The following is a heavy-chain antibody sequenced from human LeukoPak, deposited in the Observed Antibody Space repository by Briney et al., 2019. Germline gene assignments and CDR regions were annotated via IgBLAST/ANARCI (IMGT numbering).Heavy chain of an antibody. J-gene: IGHJ4*02. CDR3: ARVEDYDILTGFDY. CDR1: GFTFSSYA. V-gene: IGHV3-21*04. CDR2: ISSSGSYI. D-gene: IGHD3-9*01. Sequence: GGSLRLSCAASGFTFSSYAMSWVRQAPGKGLEWVSSISSSGSYIYSADSVKGRFTISRDNAKNSLYLQMNSLRAEDTAVYYCARVEDYDILTGFDYWGQGTLVTVSS.